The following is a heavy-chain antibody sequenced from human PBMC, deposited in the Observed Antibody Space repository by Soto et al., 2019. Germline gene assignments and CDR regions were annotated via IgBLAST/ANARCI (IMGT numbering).Heavy chain of an antibody. D-gene: IGHD2-21*01. Sequence: EVQLVETGGDLIQPGGSLRLSCAASGFTVSSDSMTWVRQAPGKGLEWISIIYSDNNTDYADSVKGRFSISRDTSKNXXXXXXXXXXXXXXXEYYCARHYSAMGVWGQGTTVTVSS. V-gene: IGHV3-53*02. CDR2: IYSDNNT. CDR1: GFTVSSDS. J-gene: IGHJ6*02. CDR3: ARHYSAMGV.